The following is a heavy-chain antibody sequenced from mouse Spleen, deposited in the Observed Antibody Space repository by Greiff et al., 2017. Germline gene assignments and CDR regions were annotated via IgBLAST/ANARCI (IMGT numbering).Heavy chain of an antibody. D-gene: IGHD4-1*01. CDR3: ARVGPDY. V-gene: IGHV1-50*01. CDR1: GYTFTSYW. CDR2: IDPSDSYT. J-gene: IGHJ2*01. Sequence: VQLQQPGAELVKPGASVKLSCKASGYTFTSYWMQWVEQRPGQGLEWIGEIDPSDSYTNYNQKFKGKATLTVDTSSSTAYMQLSSLTSEDSAVYYCARVGPDYWGQGTTLTVSS.